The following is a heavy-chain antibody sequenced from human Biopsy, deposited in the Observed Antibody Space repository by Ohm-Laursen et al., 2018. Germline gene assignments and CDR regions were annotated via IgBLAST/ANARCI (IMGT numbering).Heavy chain of an antibody. D-gene: IGHD2-15*01. J-gene: IGHJ4*02. CDR2: ISSSGATI. V-gene: IGHV3-11*01. CDR1: GFTFSDHH. CDR3: ARARDDVVVVPAAFFDF. Sequence: SLRLSCTASGFTFSDHHMAWDRQGPGKGLEWRSYISSSGATIKYADSVKGRFTISRDNAKNSLYLRMNSLRAEDTAVYFRARARDDVVVVPAAFFDFWGQGTLVTVSS.